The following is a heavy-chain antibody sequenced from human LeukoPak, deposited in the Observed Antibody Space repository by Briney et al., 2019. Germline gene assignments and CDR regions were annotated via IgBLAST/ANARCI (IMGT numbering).Heavy chain of an antibody. V-gene: IGHV3-7*01. CDR2: IKQDESQK. J-gene: IGHJ3*01. Sequence: PGGSLRLSCAASGFTFSNYWMTWVRQAPGKGLEWVANIKQDESQKHYVDSVKGRFTISRDNANNVLDLEMNSLRAEDTALYYCARYPGGNYWGAFDLWGQGTMVSVSS. CDR3: ARYPGGNYWGAFDL. CDR1: GFTFSNYW. D-gene: IGHD1-26*01.